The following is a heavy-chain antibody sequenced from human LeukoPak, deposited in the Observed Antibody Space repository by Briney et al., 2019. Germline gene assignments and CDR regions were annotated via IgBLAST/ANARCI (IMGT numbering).Heavy chain of an antibody. V-gene: IGHV1-69*05. D-gene: IGHD4-17*01. CDR3: ATAHYGDYGN. CDR1: GGTFSSYA. J-gene: IGHJ4*02. Sequence: GASVKVPCKASGGTFSSYAISWVRQAPGQGLEWMGGIIPIFGTANYAQKFQGRVTITTDESTSTAYMELSSLRSEDTAVYYCATAHYGDYGNWGQGTLVTVSS. CDR2: IIPIFGTA.